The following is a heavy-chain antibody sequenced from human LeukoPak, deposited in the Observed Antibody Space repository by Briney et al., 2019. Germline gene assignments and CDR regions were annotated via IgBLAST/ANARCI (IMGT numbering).Heavy chain of an antibody. CDR1: GGTFSSYA. V-gene: IGHV1-69*04. CDR2: IIPILGIA. Sequence: ASVKVSCKASGGTFSSYAISWVRQAPGQGLEWMGRIIPILGIANYAQKFQGRVTITADKSTSTAYMELGSLRSEDTAVYYCARVGLILTGYYTEYWGQGTLVTVSS. CDR3: ARVGLILTGYYTEY. D-gene: IGHD3-9*01. J-gene: IGHJ4*02.